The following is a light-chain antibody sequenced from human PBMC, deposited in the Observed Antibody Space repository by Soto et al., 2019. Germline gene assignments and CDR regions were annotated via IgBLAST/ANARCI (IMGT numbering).Light chain of an antibody. CDR2: AAS. V-gene: IGKV1-39*01. Sequence: DIQMTQSPSSLSASVGDRVTITCRASQSISSYLNWYQQKPGKAPKLLIYAASSLQSGVPSRFSGSGSGTDFPLTISSLQPEDFATYYCQQRYSTPMYTFGQGTKLEI. J-gene: IGKJ2*01. CDR1: QSISSY. CDR3: QQRYSTPMYT.